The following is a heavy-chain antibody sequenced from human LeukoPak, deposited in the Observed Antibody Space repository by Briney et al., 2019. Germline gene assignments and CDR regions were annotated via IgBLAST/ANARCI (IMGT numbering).Heavy chain of an antibody. D-gene: IGHD2-15*01. CDR2: IYFSGAT. V-gene: IGHV4-39*07. CDR1: GGSISSSSYY. CDR3: ARDAHCTGVSCYSPYNWFDP. J-gene: IGHJ5*02. Sequence: SETLSLTCTVSGGSISSSSYYWGWIRQPPGKGLEWIGSIYFSGATYYNPSLQSRVTISVDTAKNQFSLKVTSVTAADTAAYYCARDAHCTGVSCYSPYNWFDPWGQGTLVTVSS.